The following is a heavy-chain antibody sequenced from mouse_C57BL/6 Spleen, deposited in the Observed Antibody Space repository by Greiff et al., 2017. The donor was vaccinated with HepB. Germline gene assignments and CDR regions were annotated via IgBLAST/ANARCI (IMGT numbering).Heavy chain of an antibody. Sequence: ESGAELVRPGASVTLSCKASGYTFTDYEMHWVKQTPVHGLEWIGAIDPETGGTAYNQKFKGKAILTADKSSSTAYMELRSLTSEDSAVYYCTRYGGYYYFDYWGQGTTLTVSS. D-gene: IGHD2-3*01. CDR1: GYTFTDYE. J-gene: IGHJ2*01. CDR2: IDPETGGT. CDR3: TRYGGYYYFDY. V-gene: IGHV1-15*01.